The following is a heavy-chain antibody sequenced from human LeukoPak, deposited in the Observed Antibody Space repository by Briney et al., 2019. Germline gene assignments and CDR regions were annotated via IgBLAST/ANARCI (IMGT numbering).Heavy chain of an antibody. CDR1: GYTFNSYD. V-gene: IGHV1-18*01. Sequence: ASVKVSCKASGYTFNSYDISWVRQAPGQGLEWMVWISTYNGNTNYAQKVQGRATMTTDTSTSTAYMELRSLRSDDTAVYYCARVLRYDFWSAYYFDYWGQGTLVTVSS. J-gene: IGHJ4*02. CDR3: ARVLRYDFWSAYYFDY. CDR2: ISTYNGNT. D-gene: IGHD3-3*01.